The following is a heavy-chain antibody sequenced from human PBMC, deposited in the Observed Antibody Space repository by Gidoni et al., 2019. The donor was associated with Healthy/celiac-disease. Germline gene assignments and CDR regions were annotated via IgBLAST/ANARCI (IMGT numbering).Heavy chain of an antibody. CDR3: ARDWSLRGYSYGYLGY. Sequence: QVPLAESGGGVVHPGWSLSLSCAASGFPFSSYGMHGVRQAPGKGLAWVAVIWYDGSNKYYADSVKGRFTISRDNSKNTLYLQMNSLRAEDTAVYYCARDWSLRGYSYGYLGYWGQGTLVTVSS. CDR1: GFPFSSYG. D-gene: IGHD5-18*01. V-gene: IGHV3-33*01. CDR2: IWYDGSNK. J-gene: IGHJ4*02.